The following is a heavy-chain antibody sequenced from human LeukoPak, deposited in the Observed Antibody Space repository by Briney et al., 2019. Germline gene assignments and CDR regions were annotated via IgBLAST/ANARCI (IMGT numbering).Heavy chain of an antibody. V-gene: IGHV4-4*07. CDR3: ARVTLSHGYSYGCNPYYFDY. CDR2: IYSSGST. D-gene: IGHD5-18*01. Sequence: PSETLSLTCTVSGGSISIYYWSWIRQPAGKGLEGIGRIYSSGSTNYNPSLKSRVTMSVDTSKNQLSLKLSSVTAADTAVYYCARVTLSHGYSYGCNPYYFDYWGQGDLVTVSS. CDR1: GGSISIYY. J-gene: IGHJ4*02.